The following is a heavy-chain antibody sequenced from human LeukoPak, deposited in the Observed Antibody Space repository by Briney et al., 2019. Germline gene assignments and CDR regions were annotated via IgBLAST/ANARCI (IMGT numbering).Heavy chain of an antibody. CDR2: IWYDGSNK. CDR1: GFTFSSYG. J-gene: IGHJ5*02. D-gene: IGHD3-3*01. CDR3: ASELITIFAWFDP. V-gene: IGHV3-33*01. Sequence: PGGSLRLSCAASGFTFSSYGMHWVRQAPGKGLEWVAVIWYDGSNKYYADSVKGRFTISRDNSKNTLYLQMNSLRAEDTAVYYCASELITIFAWFDPWGQGTLVTVSS.